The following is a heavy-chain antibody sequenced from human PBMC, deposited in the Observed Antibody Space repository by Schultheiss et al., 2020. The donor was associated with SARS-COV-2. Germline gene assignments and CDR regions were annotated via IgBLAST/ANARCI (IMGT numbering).Heavy chain of an antibody. CDR3: AREVVKRWLHFVPYCDY. J-gene: IGHJ4*02. D-gene: IGHD5-24*01. Sequence: SETLSLTCAVYGGSFSGYYWSWIRQPPGKGLEWIGYIYYSGSTNYNPSLKSRVTMSVSKSKNLFSLKLTSVTAADTAVYYGAREVVKRWLHFVPYCDYWGQGHLVTVSS. CDR1: GGSFSGYY. CDR2: IYYSGST. V-gene: IGHV4-59*12.